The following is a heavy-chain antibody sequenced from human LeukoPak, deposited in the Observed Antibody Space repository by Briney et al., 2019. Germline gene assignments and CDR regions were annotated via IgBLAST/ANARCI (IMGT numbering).Heavy chain of an antibody. Sequence: GASVKVSCKASGYTFTSSGISWVRRAHGQGLEWMGWVSTYSGNTNYAQKFQGRVTMTRDTSTNTAYMELKNLRPDDTAIYYCARDLGYCSFGFGLGNCNRKWFDPSGQGTLVSVSS. CDR1: GYTFTSSG. CDR3: ARDLGYCSFGFGLGNCNRKWFDP. J-gene: IGHJ5*02. D-gene: IGHD2-2*03. V-gene: IGHV1-18*01. CDR2: VSTYSGNT.